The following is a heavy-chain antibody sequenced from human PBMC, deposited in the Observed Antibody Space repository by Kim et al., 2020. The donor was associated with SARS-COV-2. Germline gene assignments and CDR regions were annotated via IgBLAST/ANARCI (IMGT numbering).Heavy chain of an antibody. V-gene: IGHV3-30*18. J-gene: IGHJ4*02. CDR3: AKDSSLWFGELFSPTFDY. CDR2: ISYDGSNK. D-gene: IGHD3-10*01. Sequence: GGSLRLSCAASGFTFSSYGMHWVRQAPGKGLEWVAVISYDGSNKYYADSVKGRFTISRDNSKNTLYLQMNSLRAEDTAVYYCAKDSSLWFGELFSPTFDYWGQGTLVTVSS. CDR1: GFTFSSYG.